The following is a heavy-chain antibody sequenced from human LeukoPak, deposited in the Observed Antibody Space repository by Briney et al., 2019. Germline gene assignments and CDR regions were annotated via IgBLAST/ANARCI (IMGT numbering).Heavy chain of an antibody. J-gene: IGHJ4*02. V-gene: IGHV4-59*08. Sequence: SEPLSLTCSVSGGSVSSYYWSWIRQSPGKGLEWIGYIHNSARTNYNPSLKSRVTGFVDTSKNQVSLRLSSVTAADTAVYYCARHGTISSENYFDYWGQGALVTVAT. D-gene: IGHD1-14*01. CDR2: IHNSART. CDR3: ARHGTISSENYFDY. CDR1: GGSVSSYY.